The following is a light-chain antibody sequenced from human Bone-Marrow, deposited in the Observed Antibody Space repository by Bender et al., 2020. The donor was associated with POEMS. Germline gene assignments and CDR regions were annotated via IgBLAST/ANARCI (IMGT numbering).Light chain of an antibody. CDR3: CSFTTTISWV. CDR2: DVS. CDR1: SSDVGAYDH. V-gene: IGLV2-14*03. J-gene: IGLJ3*02. Sequence: QSALTQPASVSGSPGQSITISCTGISSDVGAYDHVSWFQQHPGKAPKLMIYDVSRRPSGVPDRFSGSRSGNTASLTISGLQAEDEADYYCCSFTTTISWVFGGGTKLTVL.